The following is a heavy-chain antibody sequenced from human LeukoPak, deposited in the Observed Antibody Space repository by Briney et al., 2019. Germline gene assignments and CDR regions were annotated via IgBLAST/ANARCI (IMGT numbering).Heavy chain of an antibody. Sequence: GGSLRLSCAASGFTFSISAMSWVRQAPGKGLEWVANIKQDGSEKYYVDSVKGRFTISRDNSKNTLYLQMNSLRAEDTAVYYCAKDGGEYYDILTGYYPRLYYMDVWGKGTTVTISS. J-gene: IGHJ6*03. CDR3: AKDGGEYYDILTGYYPRLYYMDV. D-gene: IGHD3-9*01. CDR1: GFTFSISA. V-gene: IGHV3-7*03. CDR2: IKQDGSEK.